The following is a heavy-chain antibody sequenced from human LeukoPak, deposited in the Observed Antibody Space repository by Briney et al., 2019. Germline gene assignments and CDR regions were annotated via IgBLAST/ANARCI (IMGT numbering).Heavy chain of an antibody. J-gene: IGHJ4*02. D-gene: IGHD5-24*01. CDR1: GFTFRSYA. CDR2: ISGDGTTT. CDR3: AKDIEPEMATMAFDY. V-gene: IGHV3-43*02. Sequence: GGSLRLSCAASGFTFRSYAMRWVRQAPGKGLEWVSLISGDGTTTYYGDSVKGRFTISRDNSKNSLYLQMNSLRTEDTALYYCAKDIEPEMATMAFDYWGQGTLVTVSS.